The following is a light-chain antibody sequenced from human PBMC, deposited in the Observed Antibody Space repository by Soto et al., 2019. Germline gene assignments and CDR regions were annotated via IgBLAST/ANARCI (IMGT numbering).Light chain of an antibody. J-gene: IGLJ3*02. CDR1: NLASKS. V-gene: IGLV3-21*02. CDR3: QVWDNSSDRLWV. CDR2: DNG. Sequence: SYELTQPPSVSVAPGQTARITCGGDNLASKSVHWYQQKPGQAPVLVIYDNGDRRPSGIPEQFSGSNRPSGTPERFSGSISGNTATLIISRVEAGDEADYYCQVWDNSSDRLWVFGGGTKLTVL.